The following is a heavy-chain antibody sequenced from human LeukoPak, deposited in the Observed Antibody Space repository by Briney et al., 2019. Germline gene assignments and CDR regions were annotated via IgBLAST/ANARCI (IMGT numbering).Heavy chain of an antibody. J-gene: IGHJ4*02. CDR3: AKAPRYSSPSY. CDR1: GFTFSSYA. CDR2: ISGSGGST. V-gene: IGHV3-23*01. Sequence: GGSLRLSCAASGFTFSSYAMSWVRQAPGKGLEWVSAISGSGGSTYYADSVRGRFTISRDNSKNTLYLQMNSLRAEDTAVYYWAKAPRYSSPSYWGQGTLVTVSS. D-gene: IGHD6-6*01.